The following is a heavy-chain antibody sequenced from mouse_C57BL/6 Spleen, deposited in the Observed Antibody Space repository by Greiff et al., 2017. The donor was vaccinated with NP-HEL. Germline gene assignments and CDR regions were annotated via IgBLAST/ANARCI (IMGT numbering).Heavy chain of an antibody. CDR3: ARHRDGSSSWFAY. CDR2: ISGGGGNT. D-gene: IGHD1-1*01. V-gene: IGHV5-9*01. Sequence: EVKLQESGGGLVKPGGSLKLSCAASGFTFSSYTMSWVRQTPEKRLEWVATISGGGGNTYYPDSVKGRFTISRDNAKNTLYLQMSSLRSEDTALYYCARHRDGSSSWFAYWGQGTLVTVSA. J-gene: IGHJ3*01. CDR1: GFTFSSYT.